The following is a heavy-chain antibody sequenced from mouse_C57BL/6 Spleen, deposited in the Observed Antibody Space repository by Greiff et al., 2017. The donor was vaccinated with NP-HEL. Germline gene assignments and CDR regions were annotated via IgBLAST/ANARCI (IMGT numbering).Heavy chain of an antibody. CDR2: IWWVVDK. J-gene: IGHJ4*01. Sequence: QVQLQQSGPGILQPSQTLSLTCSFSGFSLSTFGMGVGWIRQPSGKGLEWLAHIWWVVDKYFNPALKSRLTISKDTSKNQVFLKIANVDTADTATYYCARLYDYDVGYYAMDYWGQGTSVTVSS. CDR1: GFSLSTFGMG. V-gene: IGHV8-8*01. CDR3: ARLYDYDVGYYAMDY. D-gene: IGHD2-4*01.